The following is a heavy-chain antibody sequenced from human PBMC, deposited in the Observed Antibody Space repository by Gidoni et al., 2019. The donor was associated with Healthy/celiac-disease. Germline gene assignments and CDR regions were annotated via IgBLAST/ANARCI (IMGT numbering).Heavy chain of an antibody. D-gene: IGHD2-15*01. Sequence: VQLVESGGGVVHPGRSMRLSCAASGFTFSSYDMHWVGQAPGKGLDWVAVRSYDGSNKAYSDSVKGRFTISRDNSKNTLYLQRNSLRAEATAVYYCARDGLYCSGGSCYSRSVGRHFDYWGQGTLVTVSS. CDR2: RSYDGSNK. CDR1: GFTFSSYD. J-gene: IGHJ4*02. CDR3: ARDGLYCSGGSCYSRSVGRHFDY. V-gene: IGHV3-30-3*01.